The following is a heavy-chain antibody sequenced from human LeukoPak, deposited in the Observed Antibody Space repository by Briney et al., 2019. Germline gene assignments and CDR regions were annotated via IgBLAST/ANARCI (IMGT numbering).Heavy chain of an antibody. V-gene: IGHV1-69*04. CDR3: ARDRPTVSSGY. CDR2: IIPILGIA. CDR1: GGTFSNYA. Sequence: SVKVSCKASGGTFSNYAISWVRQAPGQGLEWMGRIIPILGIANYAQKFQGRVTITADKSTSTAYMELSSLRSEDTAVYYCARDRPTVSSGYWGQGTLVTVSS. J-gene: IGHJ4*02. D-gene: IGHD4-11*01.